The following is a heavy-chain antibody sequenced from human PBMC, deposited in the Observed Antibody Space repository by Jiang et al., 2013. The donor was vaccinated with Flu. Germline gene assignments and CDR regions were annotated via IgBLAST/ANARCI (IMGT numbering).Heavy chain of an antibody. CDR2: IYYSGST. V-gene: IGHV4-39*01. CDR1: GGSISSSSYY. CDR3: ARLSGGRLLWFGELLFDY. D-gene: IGHD3-10*01. Sequence: GSGLVKPSETLSLTCTVSGGSISSSSYYWGWIRQPPGKGLEWIGSIYYSGSTYYNPSLKSRVTISVDTSKNQFSLKLSSVTAADTAVYYCARLSGGRLLWFGELLFDYWGQGTLVTVSS. J-gene: IGHJ4*02.